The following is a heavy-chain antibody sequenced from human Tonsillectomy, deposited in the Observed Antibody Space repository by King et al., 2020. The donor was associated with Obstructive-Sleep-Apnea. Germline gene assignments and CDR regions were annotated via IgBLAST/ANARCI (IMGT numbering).Heavy chain of an antibody. J-gene: IGHJ4*02. CDR1: GFSLSTSGMC. Sequence: VTLKESGPALVKPTQTLTLTCTFSGFSLSTSGMCVNWIRQPPGKALEWLARIDWDDDKYYSTSLKTRLTISKDTSKNQVVLTMTNMDPMDTATFYCARIGWNVPDYWGQGTLVTVSS. CDR3: ARIGWNVPDY. D-gene: IGHD1-1*01. V-gene: IGHV2-70*11. CDR2: IDWDDDK.